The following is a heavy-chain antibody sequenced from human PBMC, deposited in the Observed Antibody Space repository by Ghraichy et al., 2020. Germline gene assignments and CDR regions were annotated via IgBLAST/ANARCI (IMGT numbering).Heavy chain of an antibody. Sequence: GGSLRLSCAASGFTFSTYSMTWVRQAPGKRLEWVSSMSHSSSYIYYADSVKGRFTISRDNAKNSLYLQMSSLRAEDTAVYYCARAGYNWLADYWGQGTLVNGSA. CDR3: ARAGYNWLADY. J-gene: IGHJ4*02. CDR1: GFTFSTYS. D-gene: IGHD5-24*01. V-gene: IGHV3-21*01. CDR2: MSHSSSYI.